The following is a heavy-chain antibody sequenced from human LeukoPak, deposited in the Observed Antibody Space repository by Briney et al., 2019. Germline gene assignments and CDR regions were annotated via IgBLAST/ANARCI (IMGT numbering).Heavy chain of an antibody. CDR3: ARGKGFRDYYDSSGYWFDY. CDR1: GGTFSSYA. V-gene: IGHV1-69*05. Sequence: ASVKVSCKASGGTFSSYAISWVRQAPGQGLEWMGGIIPIFGTANYAQKFQGRVTITTDESTSTAYMELSSLRSEDTAVYYCARGKGFRDYYDSSGYWFDYWGQGTLVTVSS. D-gene: IGHD3-22*01. J-gene: IGHJ4*02. CDR2: IIPIFGTA.